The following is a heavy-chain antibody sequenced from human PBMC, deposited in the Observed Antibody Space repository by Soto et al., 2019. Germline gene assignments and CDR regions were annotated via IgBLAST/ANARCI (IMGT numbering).Heavy chain of an antibody. D-gene: IGHD1-26*01. CDR2: IAYDGGNK. Sequence: GGSLRPSSAASGFTFSRYEMHWVRQAPGKGLEWVAFIAYDGGNKYYADSVKGRFTISRDNSKNTLYLQMNSLRPEDTAIYYCARTLGPASNFDYWGRGTLVTVSS. CDR1: GFTFSRYE. V-gene: IGHV3-30-3*01. J-gene: IGHJ4*02. CDR3: ARTLGPASNFDY.